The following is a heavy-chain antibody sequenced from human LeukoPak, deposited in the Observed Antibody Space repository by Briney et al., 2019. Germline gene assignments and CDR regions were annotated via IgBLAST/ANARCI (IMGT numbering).Heavy chain of an antibody. J-gene: IGHJ4*02. CDR3: ARSKRGYSGYDFDY. D-gene: IGHD5-12*01. V-gene: IGHV3-33*01. CDR1: GXTFSSYG. Sequence: GGSLRLSCSASGXTFSSYGMHWVRQAPGKGLEWVAVIWYDGSNKYYADSVKGRFTISRDNSKNTLYLQMNSLRAEDTAVYYCARSKRGYSGYDFDYWGQGTLVTVSS. CDR2: IWYDGSNK.